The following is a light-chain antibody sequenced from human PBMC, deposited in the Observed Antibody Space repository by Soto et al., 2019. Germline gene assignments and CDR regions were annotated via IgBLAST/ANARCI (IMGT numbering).Light chain of an antibody. J-gene: IGLJ3*02. CDR2: SNS. V-gene: IGLV1-44*01. CDR1: SSNIGNNP. Sequence: QSVLTQPPSASGTPGQRVTISCSGSSSNIGNNPVNWYQQLPGTAPKLLIYSNSHRPSGVPDRFSGSKSGTSASLAISGLQSEDEADYYCAAWDDSLTGIWVFGGGTKVTVL. CDR3: AAWDDSLTGIWV.